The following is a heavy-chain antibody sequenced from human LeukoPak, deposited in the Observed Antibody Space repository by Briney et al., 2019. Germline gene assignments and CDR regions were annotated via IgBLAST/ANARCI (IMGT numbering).Heavy chain of an antibody. J-gene: IGHJ3*02. Sequence: GRSLRLSCAASGFTFSSYGMHWVRQAPGKGLEWVAVISYDGSNKYYADSVKGRFTISRDNSKNTLYLQMNSLRAEDTAVYYCAKGPLNYYDSSGYSTGNAFDIWGQGTMVTVSS. V-gene: IGHV3-30*18. D-gene: IGHD3-22*01. CDR1: GFTFSSYG. CDR2: ISYDGSNK. CDR3: AKGPLNYYDSSGYSTGNAFDI.